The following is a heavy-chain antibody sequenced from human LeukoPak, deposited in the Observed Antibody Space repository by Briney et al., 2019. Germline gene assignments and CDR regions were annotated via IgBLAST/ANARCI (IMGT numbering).Heavy chain of an antibody. V-gene: IGHV1-24*01. D-gene: IGHD6-19*01. CDR2: FDPEDGET. Sequence: GASVKVSYKVSGYTLTELSMHWVRQAPGKGLEWMGGFDPEDGETIYAQKFQGRVTMTEDTSTDTAYMELSSLRSEDTAVYYCATRSGGRWLIYYYMDVWGKGTTVTVSS. CDR1: GYTLTELS. CDR3: ATRSGGRWLIYYYMDV. J-gene: IGHJ6*03.